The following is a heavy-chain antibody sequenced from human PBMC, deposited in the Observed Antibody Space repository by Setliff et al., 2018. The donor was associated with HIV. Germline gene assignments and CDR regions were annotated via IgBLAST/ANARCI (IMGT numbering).Heavy chain of an antibody. V-gene: IGHV3-72*01. Sequence: PGGSLRLSCAASGFTFSDHYMDWVRQAPGKGLEWVGRSKNKFNSFTTEYAASVKGRFTISRDDSKNSLYLQMNSLKTEDTAVYYCAREQGFRADFDYWGQGTLVTVSS. CDR1: GFTFSDHY. CDR2: SKNKFNSFTT. CDR3: AREQGFRADFDY. J-gene: IGHJ4*02. D-gene: IGHD3-10*01.